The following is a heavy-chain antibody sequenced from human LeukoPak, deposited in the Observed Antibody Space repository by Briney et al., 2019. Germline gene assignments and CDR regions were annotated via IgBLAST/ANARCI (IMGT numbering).Heavy chain of an antibody. Sequence: GALRLSCAASGFTFSYYYMGWIRQAPGKGLEWVSYISSSGSTIYYADSVKGRFTISRDNAKNSLYLQMNSLRAEDTAVYYCARAGYRPAEYYYYGMDVWGQGTTVTVSS. CDR3: ARAGYRPAEYYYYGMDV. J-gene: IGHJ6*02. D-gene: IGHD1-1*01. V-gene: IGHV3-11*01. CDR1: GFTFSYYY. CDR2: ISSSGSTI.